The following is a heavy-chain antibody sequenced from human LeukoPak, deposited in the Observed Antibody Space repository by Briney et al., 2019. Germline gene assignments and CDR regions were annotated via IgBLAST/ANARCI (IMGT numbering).Heavy chain of an antibody. V-gene: IGHV4-39*01. D-gene: IGHD2-8*01. Sequence: PSETLSLTCTVSGGSISSSSYYWGWIRQPPGKGLEWIGSIYYSGSTYYNPSLKSRVTISVDTSKNQFSLKLSSVTAADTAVYYCASMVYAKLLNPYYWGQGTLVTVSS. CDR3: ASMVYAKLLNPYY. CDR2: IYYSGST. CDR1: GGSISSSSYY. J-gene: IGHJ4*02.